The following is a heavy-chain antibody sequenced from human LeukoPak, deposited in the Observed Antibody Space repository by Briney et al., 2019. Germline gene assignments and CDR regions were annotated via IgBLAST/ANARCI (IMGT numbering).Heavy chain of an antibody. D-gene: IGHD6-13*01. Sequence: GGSLRLSCAASGFTFDDYGMSWVRQAPGKGLEWVSGINWNGGRTGYADSVKGRFTISRDNAKNSLYLQMNSLRAEDTALYYCARSRSLTIAAAGPFDYWGQGTLVTVSS. CDR3: ARSRSLTIAAAGPFDY. CDR1: GFTFDDYG. J-gene: IGHJ4*02. V-gene: IGHV3-20*04. CDR2: INWNGGRT.